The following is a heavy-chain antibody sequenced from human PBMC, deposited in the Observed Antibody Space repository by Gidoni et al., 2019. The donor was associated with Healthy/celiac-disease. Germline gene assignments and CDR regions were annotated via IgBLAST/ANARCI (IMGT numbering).Heavy chain of an antibody. V-gene: IGHV4-34*01. D-gene: IGHD3-3*01. CDR3: ARGFVWGGVVTNFDY. J-gene: IGHJ4*02. CDR1: GGSCSGYY. CDR2: INHSGST. Sequence: QVQLQQWGAGLLKPSETLSLTCAVYGGSCSGYYWSWIRQPPGQGLEWIGEINHSGSTNYNPSLKSRVTISVDTSKTQFSLKLSSVTAADTAVYYCARGFVWGGVVTNFDYWGQGTLVTVSS.